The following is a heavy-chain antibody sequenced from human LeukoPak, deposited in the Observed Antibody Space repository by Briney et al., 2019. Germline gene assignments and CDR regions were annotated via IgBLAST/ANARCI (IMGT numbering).Heavy chain of an antibody. Sequence: NTGGSLRLSCAASEFTFSEYSMNWVRQAPGKGLEWVASISSTSTYIYYADSVTGRFTISRDNAKNSLYLQMNGLRAEDTAVYYCARGAYYDSSGYYYSSDYWGQGTLVTVSS. V-gene: IGHV3-21*01. D-gene: IGHD3-22*01. CDR3: ARGAYYDSSGYYYSSDY. CDR2: ISSTSTYI. J-gene: IGHJ4*02. CDR1: EFTFSEYS.